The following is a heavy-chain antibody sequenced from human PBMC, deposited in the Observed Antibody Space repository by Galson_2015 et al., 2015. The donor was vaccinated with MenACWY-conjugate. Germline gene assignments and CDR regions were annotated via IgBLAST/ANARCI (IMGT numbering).Heavy chain of an antibody. CDR2: ISNKAYGGTT. CDR3: TRDSYGGYPVRGFDK. D-gene: IGHD4-17*01. J-gene: IGHJ3*02. CDR1: GFTFDDYS. Sequence: SLRLSCAASGFTFDDYSMSWFRQAPGKGLEWVGFISNKAYGGTTEYAASVKGRFTISKDDSKSIAYMQMNSLNTEDTALYYCTRDSYGGYPVRGFDKWGQGTMVTVSS. V-gene: IGHV3-49*03.